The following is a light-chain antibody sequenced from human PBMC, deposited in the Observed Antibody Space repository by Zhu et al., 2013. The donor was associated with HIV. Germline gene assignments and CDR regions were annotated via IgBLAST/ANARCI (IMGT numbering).Light chain of an antibody. J-gene: IGLJ3*02. CDR2: DNN. V-gene: IGLV1-51*01. CDR3: GAWDMKLYAGV. Sequence: QSVLTQPPSVSAAPGQKVTISCSGSSSNIGNNYVSWYQQLPGTAPKLLIYDNNKRPSGVPDRFSASKSHRAATLDITGLQPADEAEYYCGAWDMKLYAGVFGGGTKVTVL. CDR1: SSNIGNNY.